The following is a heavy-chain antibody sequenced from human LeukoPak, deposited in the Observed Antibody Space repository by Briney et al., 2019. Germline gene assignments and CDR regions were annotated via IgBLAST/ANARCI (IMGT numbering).Heavy chain of an antibody. Sequence: GGSLRLSFAASRFTFSCYAMSRVRQAPGKGLEWVSAIIGSDGSTYYADSVKGRFSIYRDNSRNKLELQMNGLRAEDMAVYYCANRGGRYSSGWRSVRFDYWGQGTLVTVSS. V-gene: IGHV3-23*01. CDR3: ANRGGRYSSGWRSVRFDY. CDR1: RFTFSCYA. CDR2: IIGSDGST. D-gene: IGHD6-19*01. J-gene: IGHJ4*02.